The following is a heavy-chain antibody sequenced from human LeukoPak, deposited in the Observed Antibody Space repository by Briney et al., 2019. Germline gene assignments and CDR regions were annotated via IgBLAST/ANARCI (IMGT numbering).Heavy chain of an antibody. CDR2: IIPIFGTA. Sequence: SVKVSCKASGGTFSSYAISWVRQAPGQGLEWMGRIIPIFGTANYAQKFQGRVTITTDESTSTAYMELSSLRSEDTAMYYCARDARDYGDYGWYFQHWGQGTLVTVSS. CDR1: GGTFSSYA. CDR3: ARDARDYGDYGWYFQH. J-gene: IGHJ1*01. V-gene: IGHV1-69*05. D-gene: IGHD4-17*01.